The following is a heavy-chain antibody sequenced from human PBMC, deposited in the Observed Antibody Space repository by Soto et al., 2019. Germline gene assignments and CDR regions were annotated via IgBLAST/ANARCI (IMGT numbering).Heavy chain of an antibody. CDR2: VYDSGST. CDR1: GGSISSNIW. V-gene: IGHV4-4*02. CDR3: ARVPDY. Sequence: SETLSLTCAVSGGSISSNIWWSWVRQPPGKGLEWIGEVYDSGSTNYNPPLKSRVNVTVDKSKNQFSLNLTSVTAADTAVYYCARVPDYWGQGTLVTVSS. J-gene: IGHJ4*02.